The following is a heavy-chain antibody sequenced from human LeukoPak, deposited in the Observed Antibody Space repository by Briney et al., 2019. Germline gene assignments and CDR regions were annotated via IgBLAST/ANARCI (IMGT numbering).Heavy chain of an antibody. CDR3: AKEFDSGGYGANFDS. J-gene: IGHJ4*02. CDR2: VSAHGTTK. Sequence: GGSLRLSCTRSKFTFSNYGMQWARQAPGKGLEWVAVVSAHGTTKYYADSVKGRFTISRDNSRNTMYLQMNSLRAEDTAVYYCAKEFDSGGYGANFDSWGQGTLVTVSS. CDR1: KFTFSNYG. D-gene: IGHD3-10*01. V-gene: IGHV3-30*18.